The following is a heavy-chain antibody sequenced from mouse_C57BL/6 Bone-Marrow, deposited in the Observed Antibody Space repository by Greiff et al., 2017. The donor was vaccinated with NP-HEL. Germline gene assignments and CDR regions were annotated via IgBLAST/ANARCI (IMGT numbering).Heavy chain of an antibody. Sequence: VQLQQSGPGLVKPSQSLSLTCSVTGYSITSDYYWNWIRQFPGNKLEWMGYISYDGSNNYNPSLKNRISITRDTSKNQFFLKLNSVTTEDTATYYCARGGDFAWFAYWGQGTLVTVSA. CDR1: GYSITSDYY. CDR3: ARGGDFAWFAY. J-gene: IGHJ3*01. CDR2: ISYDGSN. V-gene: IGHV3-6*01.